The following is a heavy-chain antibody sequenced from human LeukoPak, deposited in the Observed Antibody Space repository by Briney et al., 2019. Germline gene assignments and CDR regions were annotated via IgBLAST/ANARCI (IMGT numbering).Heavy chain of an antibody. CDR2: ISGSGGST. CDR1: GFTFSSYA. Sequence: PGGSLRLSRAASGFTFSSYAMSWVRQAPGKGLEWVSAISGSGGSTYYADSVKGRFTISRDNSKNTLHLQMNSLRAEDTAVYYCAKTYQLLAQPFDYWGQGTLVTVSS. CDR3: AKTYQLLAQPFDY. J-gene: IGHJ4*02. V-gene: IGHV3-23*01. D-gene: IGHD2-2*01.